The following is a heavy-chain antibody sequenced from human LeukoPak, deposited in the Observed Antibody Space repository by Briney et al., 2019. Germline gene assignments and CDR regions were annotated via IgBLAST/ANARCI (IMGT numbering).Heavy chain of an antibody. V-gene: IGHV4-61*01. CDR2: VYYSGRT. Sequence: SETLSLTCAVSGDSVSSDSYYWHWISRSPGKGLEWVGFVYYSGRTKYNPSLKSRVAMSIDTSKNQVSLRLRSVTAADTAMYFCVREASTSYYDSSGYYRQTETFDVWGLGTMVTVSS. D-gene: IGHD3-22*01. CDR1: GDSVSSDSYY. CDR3: VREASTSYYDSSGYYRQTETFDV. J-gene: IGHJ3*01.